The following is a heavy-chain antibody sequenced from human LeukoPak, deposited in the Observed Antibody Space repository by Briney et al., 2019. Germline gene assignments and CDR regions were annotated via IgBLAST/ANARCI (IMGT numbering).Heavy chain of an antibody. CDR3: AKDVSGLSDAFDI. V-gene: IGHV3-9*01. CDR2: ISWNSGSI. CDR1: GFTFDDYA. D-gene: IGHD5/OR15-5a*01. Sequence: GGSLRLSCAASGFTFDDYAMHWVRQAPGKGLEWVSGISWNSGSIGYADSVKGRFTISRDNAKNSLYLQMNSLRAEDTALYYCAKDVSGLSDAFDIWGQGTMVTVSS. J-gene: IGHJ3*02.